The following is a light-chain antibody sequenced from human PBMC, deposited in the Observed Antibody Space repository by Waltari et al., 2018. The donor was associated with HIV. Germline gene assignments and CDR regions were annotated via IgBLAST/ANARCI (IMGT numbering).Light chain of an antibody. CDR2: DAS. Sequence: EVVLTQAPSTLFVPLGEGASLSCRASQNITNKLGWYQQKAGQAPRHLIYDASRRATAIPDRFSGSGSGTEFNLTISRLVFEDVAVYVCQQYKYWPETFGQGTKVEIK. CDR1: QNITNK. CDR3: QQYKYWPET. V-gene: IGKV3D-15*01. J-gene: IGKJ1*01.